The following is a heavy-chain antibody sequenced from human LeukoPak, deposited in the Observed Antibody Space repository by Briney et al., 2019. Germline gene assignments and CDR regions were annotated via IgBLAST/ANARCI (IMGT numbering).Heavy chain of an antibody. V-gene: IGHV1-18*01. CDR2: ISAYNGNT. D-gene: IGHD6-6*01. J-gene: IGHJ3*01. CDR3: ARPPSDLWQLVSNDAFDL. Sequence: GASVKVSCKASGYTFTSYGISWVRQAPGQGLEWMGWISAYNGNTNYARKFQGRVTMTTDTSTSTAYMELRSLTSDDTAVYYCARPPSDLWQLVSNDAFDLWGQGTMVTVSS. CDR1: GYTFTSYG.